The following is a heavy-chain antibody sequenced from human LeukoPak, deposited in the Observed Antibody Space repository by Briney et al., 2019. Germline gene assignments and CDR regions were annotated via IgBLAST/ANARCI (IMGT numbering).Heavy chain of an antibody. CDR3: HYYASSGYVDY. J-gene: IGHJ4*02. CDR2: IIPIFGTA. CDR1: GGTFSSYA. V-gene: IGHV1-69*05. Sequence: GASVKVSCKASGGTFSSYAISWVRQAPGQGLEWMGRIIPIFGTANYAQKFQGRVTITTDESTSTAYMELSSLRSEDTAVYYCHYYASSGYVDYWGQGTLVTVSS. D-gene: IGHD3-22*01.